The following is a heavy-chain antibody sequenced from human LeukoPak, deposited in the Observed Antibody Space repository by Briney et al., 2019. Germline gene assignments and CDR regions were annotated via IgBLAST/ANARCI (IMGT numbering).Heavy chain of an antibody. CDR2: ISGNGYNA. CDR3: AKGVRLWFAFYFDY. J-gene: IGHJ4*02. V-gene: IGHV3-23*01. CDR1: GFTLGSYA. D-gene: IGHD3-10*01. Sequence: ESLRLSCAGSGFTLGSYAMSWVRQAPGKGLEWVSAISGNGYNAYYADSVKGRFTISSESSGNTLYLQMHNLRAEDTAVYYCAKGVRLWFAFYFDYWGQGTLVTVSS.